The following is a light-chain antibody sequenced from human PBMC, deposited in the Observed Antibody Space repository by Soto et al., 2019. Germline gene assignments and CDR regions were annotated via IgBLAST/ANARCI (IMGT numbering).Light chain of an antibody. CDR1: QDIKND. Sequence: AIQMTQSPSSMSASVGVRVTITCRASQDIKNDLGWYQQKPGKAPKLLIYAASNLQSGIPSRFSGSGSGTDFTLTISSLQPDDFATYYCLQDYNYPYTFGQGTKLEIK. V-gene: IGKV1-6*01. J-gene: IGKJ2*01. CDR3: LQDYNYPYT. CDR2: AAS.